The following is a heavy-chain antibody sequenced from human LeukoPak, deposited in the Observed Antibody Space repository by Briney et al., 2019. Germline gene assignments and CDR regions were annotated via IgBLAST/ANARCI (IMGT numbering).Heavy chain of an antibody. CDR1: GYTFTSYY. D-gene: IGHD4-11*01. V-gene: IGHV1-46*01. CDR3: ARDLNIDYRSEAFDASDI. Sequence: ASVKVSCKASGYTFTSYYMHWVRQAPGQGLEWMGIINPSGGSTSYAQKHQGRVTMTTDTSTSTVYMELSSLRSEDTAVYYCARDLNIDYRSEAFDASDIWGQGTMVTVSS. CDR2: INPSGGST. J-gene: IGHJ3*02.